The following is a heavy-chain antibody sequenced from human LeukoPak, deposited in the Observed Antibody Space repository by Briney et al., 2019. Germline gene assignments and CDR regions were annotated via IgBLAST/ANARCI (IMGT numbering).Heavy chain of an antibody. CDR1: VGSFSGYY. J-gene: IGHJ5*02. CDR2: IDHSGST. CDR3: ARGGNWFDP. V-gene: IGHV4-34*01. Sequence: SETLSLTCAVYVGSFSGYYWSWIRQPPGKGLEWIGEIDHSGSTNYNPSLKSRVTISVDTSKNQFSLKLSSVTAADTAVYYCARGGNWFDPWRQGTLVTVSS.